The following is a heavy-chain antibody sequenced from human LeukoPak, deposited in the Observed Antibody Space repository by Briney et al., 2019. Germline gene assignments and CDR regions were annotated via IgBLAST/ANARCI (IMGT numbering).Heavy chain of an antibody. CDR3: ARGYTYYDFWSGYQGYYYMDV. CDR2: ISAYNGNT. CDR1: GYTFTSYG. Sequence: ASVKVSCKASGYTFTSYGISWMRQAPGQGLEWMGWISAYNGNTNYAQKLQGRVTMTTDTSTSTAYMELRSLRSDDTAVYYCARGYTYYDFWSGYQGYYYMDVWGKGTTVTVSS. V-gene: IGHV1-18*01. J-gene: IGHJ6*03. D-gene: IGHD3-3*01.